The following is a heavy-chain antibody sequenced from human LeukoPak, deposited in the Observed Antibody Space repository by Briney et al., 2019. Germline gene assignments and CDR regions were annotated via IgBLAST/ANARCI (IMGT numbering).Heavy chain of an antibody. CDR3: AKVYNDFWSGSGYFDN. CDR1: GFIFNTYA. D-gene: IGHD3-3*01. V-gene: IGHV3-23*01. CDR2: ISGGAGTT. Sequence: PGGSLRLSCAASGFIFNTYAMSWVRQAPGKGLEWVSAISGGAGTTYYADSVKGRFTVSRDNSKNTMYLQMNSLRAGDTAVYYCAKVYNDFWSGSGYFDNWGQGTLVTVSS. J-gene: IGHJ4*02.